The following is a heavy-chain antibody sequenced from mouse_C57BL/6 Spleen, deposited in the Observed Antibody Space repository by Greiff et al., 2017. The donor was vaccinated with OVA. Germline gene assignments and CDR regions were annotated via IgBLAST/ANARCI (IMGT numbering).Heavy chain of an antibody. Sequence: EVMLVESGGGLVKPGGSLKLSCAASGFTFSSYAMSWVRQTPEKRLEWVATISDGGSYTYYPDNVKGRFTISRDNAKNNLYLQMSHLKSEDTAMYYCAGGSSSYYAMDYWGQGTSVTVSS. J-gene: IGHJ4*01. D-gene: IGHD1-1*01. V-gene: IGHV5-4*03. CDR1: GFTFSSYA. CDR2: ISDGGSYT. CDR3: AGGSSSYYAMDY.